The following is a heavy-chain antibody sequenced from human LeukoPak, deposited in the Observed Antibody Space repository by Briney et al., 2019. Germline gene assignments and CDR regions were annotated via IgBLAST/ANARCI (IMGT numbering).Heavy chain of an antibody. D-gene: IGHD3-10*01. Sequence: GGPVRLSCAASVFILGSYWRMGVRQARGGGGEGLANIKQDVSKKYYVDSVKGRFTISRDTAKNSVFLQMNSLRAEDTAVYYCARDSEVTFVRGVFDVWGQGTKVTVSS. V-gene: IGHV3-7*04. J-gene: IGHJ6*02. CDR1: VFILGSYW. CDR3: ARDSEVTFVRGVFDV. CDR2: IKQDVSKK.